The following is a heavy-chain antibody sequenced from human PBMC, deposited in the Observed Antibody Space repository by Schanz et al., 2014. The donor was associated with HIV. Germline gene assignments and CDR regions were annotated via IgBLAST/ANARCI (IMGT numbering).Heavy chain of an antibody. V-gene: IGHV3-9*01. J-gene: IGHJ4*02. Sequence: EVQLVESGGGLVQPGRSLRLSCAASGFTFDDYAMHWVRQAPGKGLEWVSGISWNSGSIGYADSVKGRFTISRDNAKNSLYLQMNSLRAEDTAVYYCARGLGYWGQGTLVTVSS. CDR2: ISWNSGSI. CDR1: GFTFDDYA. CDR3: ARGLGY.